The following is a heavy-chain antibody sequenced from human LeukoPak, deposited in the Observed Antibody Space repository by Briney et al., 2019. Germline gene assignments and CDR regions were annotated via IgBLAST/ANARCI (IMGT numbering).Heavy chain of an antibody. CDR1: GGSISSYY. V-gene: IGHV4-4*07. Sequence: PSETLSLTCTVSGGSISSYYWSWIRQPAGKGLEWIGRIYTSGSTNYNPSLKSRVTISVDTSKNQFSLKLSSVTAADTAVYYCARDRYSSSWYGDLGYWGQGTLVTVSS. CDR3: ARDRYSSSWYGDLGY. D-gene: IGHD6-13*01. CDR2: IYTSGST. J-gene: IGHJ4*02.